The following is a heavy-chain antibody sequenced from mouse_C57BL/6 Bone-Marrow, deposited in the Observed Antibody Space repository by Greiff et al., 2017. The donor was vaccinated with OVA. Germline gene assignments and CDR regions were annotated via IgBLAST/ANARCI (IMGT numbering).Heavy chain of an antibody. CDR1: GYTFTSYW. CDR2: IYPGSGST. J-gene: IGHJ1*03. Sequence: QVQLQQPGAELVKPGASVKMSCKASGYTFTSYWITWVKQRPGQGLEWIGDIYPGSGSTNYNEKLKSKATLTVDTSSSTAYMQLSSLTSEDSAVYYCARSSYYYGSSPYWYFDVWGTGTTVTVSS. V-gene: IGHV1-55*01. CDR3: ARSSYYYGSSPYWYFDV. D-gene: IGHD1-1*01.